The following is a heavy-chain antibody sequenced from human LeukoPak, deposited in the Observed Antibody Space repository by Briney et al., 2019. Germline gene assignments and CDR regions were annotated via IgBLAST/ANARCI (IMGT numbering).Heavy chain of an antibody. CDR1: GFTFSRYA. Sequence: QPGGSLRLPCAASGFTFSRYAMSWARQAPGKGLEWVSAISCSGGSTYYAVPVKGRFTISRDNSKSQLYLQMNSLRAEDTAVYYCAKGQDERYYYDSSGYYGFDYWGQGTLDTVPS. CDR3: AKGQDERYYYDSSGYYGFDY. V-gene: IGHV3-23*01. CDR2: ISCSGGST. J-gene: IGHJ4*02. D-gene: IGHD3-22*01.